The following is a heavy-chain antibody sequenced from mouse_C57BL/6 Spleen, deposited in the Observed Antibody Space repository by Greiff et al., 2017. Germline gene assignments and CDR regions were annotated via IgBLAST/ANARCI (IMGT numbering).Heavy chain of an antibody. CDR3: GRQEPLDYDFAY. J-gene: IGHJ2*01. Sequence: EVHLVESGGGLVQPKGSLKLSCAASGFSFNTYAMNWVRQAPGKGLEWVARIRSKSNNYATYYADSVKDRFTISRDDSESILDLQMINCKTEDTAMYYCGRQEPLDYDFAYWGQGTTLTVSA. CDR1: GFSFNTYA. V-gene: IGHV10-1*01. CDR2: IRSKSNNYAT. D-gene: IGHD2-4*01.